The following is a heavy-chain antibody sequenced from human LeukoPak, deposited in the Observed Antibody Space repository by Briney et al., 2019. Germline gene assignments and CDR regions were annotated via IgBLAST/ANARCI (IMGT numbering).Heavy chain of an antibody. Sequence: GASVKVSCKASGYTFTSYAMHWVRQAPGQRLEWMGWINAGNGNTKYSQKFQGRVTITRDTSASTAYMELSSLRSEDTAVYYCARDEADSYFGIDYWGQGTLVTVSS. CDR2: INAGNGNT. D-gene: IGHD2-21*02. CDR1: GYTFTSYA. V-gene: IGHV1-3*01. J-gene: IGHJ4*02. CDR3: ARDEADSYFGIDY.